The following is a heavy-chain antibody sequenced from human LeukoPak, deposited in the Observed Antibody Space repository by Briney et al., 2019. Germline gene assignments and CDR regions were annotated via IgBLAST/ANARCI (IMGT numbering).Heavy chain of an antibody. J-gene: IGHJ4*02. CDR3: ARGTYDILTGYYADFDY. CDR2: IIPIFGTA. D-gene: IGHD3-9*01. CDR1: GGTFSSYA. V-gene: IGHV1-69*13. Sequence: SVKVSCKASGGTFSSYAISWVRQAPGQGLEWMGGIIPIFGTANYAQKFQGRVTITADESTSTAYMELSSLRSEDTAVYYCARGTYDILTGYYADFDYWGQGTLVTVSS.